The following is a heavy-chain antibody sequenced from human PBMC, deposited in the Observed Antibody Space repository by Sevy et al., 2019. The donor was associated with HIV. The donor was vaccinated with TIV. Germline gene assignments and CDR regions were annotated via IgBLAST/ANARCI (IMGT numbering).Heavy chain of an antibody. J-gene: IGHJ4*02. Sequence: GGSLRLSCVTSGFSFSSYSMNWVRQAPGKGLEWVSYISISSGTIRYADSVKGRLTISRDNAKNSLFLQMNSLRAEDTAVYYCARDDHWAFDYWGQGALVTVSS. CDR1: GFSFSSYS. D-gene: IGHD7-27*01. V-gene: IGHV3-48*01. CDR3: ARDDHWAFDY. CDR2: ISISSGTI.